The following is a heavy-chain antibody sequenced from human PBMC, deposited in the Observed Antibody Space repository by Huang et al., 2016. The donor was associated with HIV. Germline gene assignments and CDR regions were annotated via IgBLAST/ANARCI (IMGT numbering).Heavy chain of an antibody. CDR2: INDKGYT. D-gene: IGHD6-13*01. Sequence: QVQLQQWGAGLLKPSETLSLTCAVYGGSVSGHYWSWIRQPPGNGLEWIAEINDKGYTNYNPSLKSRVTISVHTSRNQFSLKLNSVTAADAAVYYCARASWYEPRSWYFGLWGRGTLVTVSS. V-gene: IGHV4-34*01. CDR3: ARASWYEPRSWYFGL. J-gene: IGHJ2*01. CDR1: GGSVSGHY.